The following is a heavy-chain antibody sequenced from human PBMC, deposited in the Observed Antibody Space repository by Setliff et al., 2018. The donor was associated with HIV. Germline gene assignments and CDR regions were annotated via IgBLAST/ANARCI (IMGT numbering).Heavy chain of an antibody. J-gene: IGHJ3*02. V-gene: IGHV4-34*01. D-gene: IGHD3-16*01. Sequence: SETLSLTCAVYGGSFSNYYWSWIRQPPGKGLEWIGEINYSGSTKYNPSLKSRVTMSVDTSKNQFSLKLNSVTAADTAAYYCARYVAYDEDDFDIWGQGTMVTVSS. CDR3: ARYVAYDEDDFDI. CDR2: INYSGST. CDR1: GGSFSNYY.